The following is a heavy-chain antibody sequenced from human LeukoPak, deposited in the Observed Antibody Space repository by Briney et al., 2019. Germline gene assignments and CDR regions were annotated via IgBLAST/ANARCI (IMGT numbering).Heavy chain of an antibody. D-gene: IGHD3/OR15-3a*01. V-gene: IGHV4-39*01. J-gene: IGHJ4*02. CDR1: GVSISSSNSY. Sequence: SETLSLTCTVSGVSISSSNSYWGWIRQPPGKGLEWIGSIYYSGNTYYNASLKSQVSISIDASKNQFSLRLTSVTAADTAVYYCARQTGSGLFILPGGQGTLVTVSS. CDR2: IYYSGNT. CDR3: ARQTGSGLFILP.